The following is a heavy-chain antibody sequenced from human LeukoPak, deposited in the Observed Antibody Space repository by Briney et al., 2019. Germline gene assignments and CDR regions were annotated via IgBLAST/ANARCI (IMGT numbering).Heavy chain of an antibody. J-gene: IGHJ5*02. D-gene: IGHD6-19*01. Sequence: SETLSLTCTVSGYSISSGYYWGWIRQPPGKGLEWIGGIYHSGGTYYSPSLKSRVTISVDTSKNQFSLKLSSVTAADTAVYYCARPVAGTMGWFDPWGQGTLVTVSS. CDR2: IYHSGGT. V-gene: IGHV4-38-2*02. CDR3: ARPVAGTMGWFDP. CDR1: GYSISSGYY.